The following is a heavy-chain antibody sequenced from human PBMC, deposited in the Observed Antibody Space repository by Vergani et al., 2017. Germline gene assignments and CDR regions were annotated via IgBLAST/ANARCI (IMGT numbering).Heavy chain of an antibody. Sequence: EVQLVESGGGLVQPGGSLRLSCAASGFTFSSYWMSWVRQAPGKGLEWVANIKQDGSEKYYVDSVKGRFTISRDNAKNSLYLQMNSLRAEDTAVYYCARDLRDYGDYWLSYGMDVWGQGTTVTVSS. D-gene: IGHD4-17*01. V-gene: IGHV3-7*03. J-gene: IGHJ6*02. CDR1: GFTFSSYW. CDR3: ARDLRDYGDYWLSYGMDV. CDR2: IKQDGSEK.